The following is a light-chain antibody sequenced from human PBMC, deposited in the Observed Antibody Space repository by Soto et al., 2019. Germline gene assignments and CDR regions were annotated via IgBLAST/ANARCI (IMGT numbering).Light chain of an antibody. CDR3: QQRSQWPPMT. Sequence: EILLTQSPVTLSLSPGQRATLSCRASQSISTYLAWYQVKPGQAPRLLIYDASSRATGVPARFSGSGSGTDFSLTISGLEPEDVAVYYCQQRSQWPPMTFGQGTRLEIK. CDR2: DAS. V-gene: IGKV3-11*01. CDR1: QSISTY. J-gene: IGKJ5*01.